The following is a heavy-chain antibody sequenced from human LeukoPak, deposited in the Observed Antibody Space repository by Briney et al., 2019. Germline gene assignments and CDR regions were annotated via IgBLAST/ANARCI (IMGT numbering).Heavy chain of an antibody. D-gene: IGHD3-10*01. V-gene: IGHV3-33*01. Sequence: PGRSLRLSCAASGFIFSNYGMHWVRQAPGKGLEWVAVIWFDGSDKYYADSVKGRFTISRDNSKNTLYLQMNSLRAEDTAVYYCATDGSGSYTDDWGQGTLVTVSS. J-gene: IGHJ4*02. CDR1: GFIFSNYG. CDR3: ATDGSGSYTDD. CDR2: IWFDGSDK.